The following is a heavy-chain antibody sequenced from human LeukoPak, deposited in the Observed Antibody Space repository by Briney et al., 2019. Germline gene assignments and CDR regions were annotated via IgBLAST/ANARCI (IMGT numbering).Heavy chain of an antibody. CDR1: GFTVSSNY. V-gene: IGHV3-53*01. J-gene: IGHJ6*04. CDR2: IYSGGST. D-gene: IGHD3-10*02. Sequence: GGSLRLSCAASGFTVSSNYMSWVRQAPGQGLEWVSVIYSGGSTYYADSVKGRFTISRDISKNTVYLQMNSLRAEDTAVYYCAELGITMIGGVWGKGTTVTISS. CDR3: AELGITMIGGV.